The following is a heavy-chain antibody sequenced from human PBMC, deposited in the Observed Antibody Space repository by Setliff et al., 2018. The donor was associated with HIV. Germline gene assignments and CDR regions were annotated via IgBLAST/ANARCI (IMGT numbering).Heavy chain of an antibody. D-gene: IGHD6-19*01. CDR3: ARVIAVAGTMGYYLDS. V-gene: IGHV3-11*04. Sequence: GGSLRLSCAASGFTFSDYYMSWIRQAPGKGLEWLSYISGSGDSIYYADSVECRFTFSRDNAKNSLSLQMNSLRVEDAAVYFCARVIAVAGTMGYYLDSWGQGTLVTVSS. J-gene: IGHJ4*02. CDR1: GFTFSDYY. CDR2: ISGSGDSI.